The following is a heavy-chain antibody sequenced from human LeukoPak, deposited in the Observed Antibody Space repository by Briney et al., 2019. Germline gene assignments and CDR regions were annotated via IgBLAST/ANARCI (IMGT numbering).Heavy chain of an antibody. D-gene: IGHD6-13*01. Sequence: PSQTLSLTCTVSGGSISSGSYYWSWIRQPAGKGLEWIGRIYTSGSTNYNPSLKSRVTISVDTSKNQFSLKLSSVTAADTAVYYCARDFVGYSSSWYGAFDIWGQGTMVTVSS. CDR2: IYTSGST. CDR1: GGSISSGSYY. V-gene: IGHV4-61*02. J-gene: IGHJ3*02. CDR3: ARDFVGYSSSWYGAFDI.